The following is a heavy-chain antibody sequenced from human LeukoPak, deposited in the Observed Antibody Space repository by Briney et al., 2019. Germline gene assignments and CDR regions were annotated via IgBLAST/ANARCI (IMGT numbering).Heavy chain of an antibody. D-gene: IGHD5-24*01. CDR1: GFTFSNFW. V-gene: IGHV3-7*04. Sequence: GGSLRLSCAASGFTFSNFWMSWVRQAPGKGLEWVANIKQDGSKKSYVDSVKGRFTISRDNAKNSLYLQMNSLRAEDTAIYYCTRVGYIDEGIDYWGQGTLVTVSS. J-gene: IGHJ4*02. CDR3: TRVGYIDEGIDY. CDR2: IKQDGSKK.